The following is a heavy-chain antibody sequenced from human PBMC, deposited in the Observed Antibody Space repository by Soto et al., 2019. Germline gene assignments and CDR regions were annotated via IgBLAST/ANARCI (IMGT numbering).Heavy chain of an antibody. Sequence: PSETLSLTCTVSGGSMSSYYWSWIRQPPGKGLEWIGYIYYSGSTNYNPSLKSRVTISVDTSKNQFSLKLSSVTAADTAVYYCARQLEGYYYYYMDVWGKGTTVTVSS. CDR2: IYYSGST. V-gene: IGHV4-59*08. CDR3: ARQLEGYYYYYMDV. CDR1: GGSMSSYY. J-gene: IGHJ6*03.